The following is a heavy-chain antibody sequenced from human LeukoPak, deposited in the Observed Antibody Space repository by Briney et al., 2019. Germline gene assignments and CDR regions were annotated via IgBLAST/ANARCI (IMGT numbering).Heavy chain of an antibody. CDR2: IYYSGST. V-gene: IGHV4-59*12. D-gene: IGHD1-26*01. Sequence: SETLSLTCTVSGGSISSYYWSWIRQPPGKGLEWIGYIYYSGSTNYNPSLKSRVTISVDTSKNQFSLKLSSVTAADTAVYYCARKAVGETSNYFDYWGQGTLVTVSS. J-gene: IGHJ4*02. CDR1: GGSISSYY. CDR3: ARKAVGETSNYFDY.